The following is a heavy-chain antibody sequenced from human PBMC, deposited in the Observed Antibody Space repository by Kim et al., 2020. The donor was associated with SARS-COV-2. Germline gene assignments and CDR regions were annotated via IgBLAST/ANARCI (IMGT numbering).Heavy chain of an antibody. D-gene: IGHD6-25*01. V-gene: IGHV3-7*03. Sequence: GGSLRLSCAASGFSFSSYWMTWVRQAPGKGLEWVASMKQDGSEKYYVDSVKGRFTISRDNAKNSLYLQMNSLRDEDTAVYYCGQRAFDYLGQGTLVAVSS. J-gene: IGHJ4*02. CDR1: GFSFSSYW. CDR3: GQRAFDY. CDR2: MKQDGSEK.